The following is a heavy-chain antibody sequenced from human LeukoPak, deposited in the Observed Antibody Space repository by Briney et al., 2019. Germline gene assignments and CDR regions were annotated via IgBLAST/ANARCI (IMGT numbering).Heavy chain of an antibody. CDR2: IWYDGSNK. V-gene: IGHV3-33*06. CDR1: GFTFSSYG. CDR3: AKGHWYGIAAAAYFDY. Sequence: PGRSLRLSCAASGFTFSSYGMHWVRQAPGKGLEWVAVIWYDGSNKYYADSVKGRFTISRDNSKNTLYLQMNSLRAEDTAVYYCAKGHWYGIAAAAYFDYWGQGTLVTVSS. J-gene: IGHJ4*02. D-gene: IGHD6-13*01.